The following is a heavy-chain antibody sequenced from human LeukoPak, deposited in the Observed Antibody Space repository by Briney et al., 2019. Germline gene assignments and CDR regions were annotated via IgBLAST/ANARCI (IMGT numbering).Heavy chain of an antibody. J-gene: IGHJ5*02. CDR3: AAYGSGSYYNWFDP. V-gene: IGHV1-2*02. D-gene: IGHD3-10*01. CDR1: GYIFTGYY. Sequence: VASVKVSCKASGYIFTGYYMHWVRQAPGQGLEWMGWINPNSGGTNYAQKFQGRVTMTRDTSISTAYMELSSLRSEDTAVYYCAAYGSGSYYNWFDPWGQGTLVTVSS. CDR2: INPNSGGT.